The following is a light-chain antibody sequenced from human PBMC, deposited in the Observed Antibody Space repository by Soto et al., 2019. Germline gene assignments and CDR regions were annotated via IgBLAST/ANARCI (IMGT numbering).Light chain of an antibody. Sequence: EIVWAQSPGMLCLSPGEGATVACRSSQSVISYLAWYQQKPGQAPRLLIYGASKRATGTPDRFIGSGSGTDFTLTISRLEPEDFAVYYCQYYDKLAKAITFGQGTRLEI. CDR2: GAS. CDR3: QYYDKLAKAIT. V-gene: IGKV3-20*01. CDR1: QSVISY. J-gene: IGKJ5*01.